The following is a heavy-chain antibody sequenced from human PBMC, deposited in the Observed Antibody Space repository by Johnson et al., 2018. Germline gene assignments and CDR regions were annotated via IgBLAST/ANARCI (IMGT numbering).Heavy chain of an antibody. D-gene: IGHD3-22*01. J-gene: IGHJ3*02. Sequence: QVQLQESGGGLVQPGGSLRLSCAASGFTFSSYGMHWVRQAPGKGLEWVAVISYDGSNKYYADSVKGRFTISRDNSKNTLYLQMNSLRAEDTAVYYCAKNYDSSGYYHDAFDIWGQGTMVTVSS. CDR2: ISYDGSNK. CDR3: AKNYDSSGYYHDAFDI. CDR1: GFTFSSYG. V-gene: IGHV3-30*18.